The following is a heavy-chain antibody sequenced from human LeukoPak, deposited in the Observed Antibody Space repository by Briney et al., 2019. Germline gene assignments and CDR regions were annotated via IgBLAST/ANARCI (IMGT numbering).Heavy chain of an antibody. V-gene: IGHV1-3*01. CDR1: GYTFTSYA. CDR3: ARSTIELLWFGEFLADY. D-gene: IGHD3-10*01. J-gene: IGHJ4*02. Sequence: GASVKGSCKAFGYTFTSYAMHWVRQAPGQRLEWMGWINAGNGNTKYSQKFQGRVTITRETSASTAYMELRSLRSEHTAVYYCARSTIELLWFGEFLADYCGQGCLVTVHS. CDR2: INAGNGNT.